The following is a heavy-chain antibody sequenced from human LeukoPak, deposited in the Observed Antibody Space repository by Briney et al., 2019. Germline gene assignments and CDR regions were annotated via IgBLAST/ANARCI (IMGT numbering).Heavy chain of an antibody. V-gene: IGHV1-18*01. CDR3: ARDRPLLRFLEWSIDY. J-gene: IGHJ4*02. D-gene: IGHD3-3*01. Sequence: ASVKVSCKASGYTFTSYGISWVRQAPGQGLEWMGWISAYNGNTNYAQKLQGRVTMTTDASTSTAYMELRSLRSDDTAVYYCARDRPLLRFLEWSIDYWGQGTLVTVSS. CDR2: ISAYNGNT. CDR1: GYTFTSYG.